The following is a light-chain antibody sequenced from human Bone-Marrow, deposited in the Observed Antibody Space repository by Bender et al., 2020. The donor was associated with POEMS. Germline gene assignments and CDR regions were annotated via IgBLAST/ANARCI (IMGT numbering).Light chain of an antibody. J-gene: IGLJ2*01. Sequence: SYVLTHSPSVSVAPGQTATITCGGTNIGGKHVHWYQQKSGQAPLVVVNDDADRPSGIPERFSGSKSGNTASLTISERRAEDEADYYCCSYAGSTAYVVLGGGTKLAVL. CDR1: NIGGKH. CDR3: CSYAGSTAYVV. CDR2: DDA. V-gene: IGLV3-21*02.